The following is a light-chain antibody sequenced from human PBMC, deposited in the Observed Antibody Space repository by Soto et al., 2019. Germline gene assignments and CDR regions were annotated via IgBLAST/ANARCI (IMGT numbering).Light chain of an antibody. CDR2: AAS. Sequence: IPLSPSPSSLSDTTGDRVPITSRTSQIITKDLDWYQQKPGKAPKRLIYAASSLQSGVPSRLSGSGSGTEFTLTISSLQPEDFATYYCPQHNTNPSTFGQGTKVDIK. CDR1: QIITKD. CDR3: PQHNTNPST. J-gene: IGKJ1*01. V-gene: IGKV1-17*01.